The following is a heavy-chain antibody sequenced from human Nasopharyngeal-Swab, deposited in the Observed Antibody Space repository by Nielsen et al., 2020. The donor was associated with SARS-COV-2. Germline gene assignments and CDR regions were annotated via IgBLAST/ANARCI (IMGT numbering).Heavy chain of an antibody. J-gene: IGHJ4*02. D-gene: IGHD2-2*02. Sequence: ASVKVSCKASGYTFTSYAMHWVRQAPGQRLEWMGWINAGNGNTKYSQKFQGRVTITRDTSASTAYMELSSLRSEDTAVYYCARGSKLYLYYFDYWGQGTLVTVSS. CDR2: INAGNGNT. V-gene: IGHV1-3*01. CDR3: ARGSKLYLYYFDY. CDR1: GYTFTSYA.